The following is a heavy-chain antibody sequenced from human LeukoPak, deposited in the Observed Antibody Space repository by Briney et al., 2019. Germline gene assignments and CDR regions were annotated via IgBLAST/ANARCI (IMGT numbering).Heavy chain of an antibody. CDR3: ARMRYYDSGGYPNFDY. Sequence: GGSLRLSCAASGFSVSSNYMSWVRQAPGKGLEWVSVIYSGGSTYYADSVKGRFTISRHNSENTLYLQMNSLRAEDTAVYYCARMRYYDSGGYPNFDYWGQGTLVTVSS. D-gene: IGHD3-22*01. J-gene: IGHJ4*02. CDR2: IYSGGST. CDR1: GFSVSSNY. V-gene: IGHV3-53*04.